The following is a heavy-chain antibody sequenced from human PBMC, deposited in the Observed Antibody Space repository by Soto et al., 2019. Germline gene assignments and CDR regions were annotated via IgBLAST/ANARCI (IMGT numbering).Heavy chain of an antibody. V-gene: IGHV1-8*01. D-gene: IGHD3-16*02. CDR2: MNPNSGNT. CDR3: ARVSLSYDYIWGSYRYSWYFDL. J-gene: IGHJ2*01. CDR1: GYTFTSYD. Sequence: ASVKVSCKASGYTFTSYDINWVRQATGQGLEWMGWMNPNSGNTGYAQKFQGRVTMTRNTSISTAYMELSSLRSEDTAVYYCARVSLSYDYIWGSYRYSWYFDLWGRGTLVTVSS.